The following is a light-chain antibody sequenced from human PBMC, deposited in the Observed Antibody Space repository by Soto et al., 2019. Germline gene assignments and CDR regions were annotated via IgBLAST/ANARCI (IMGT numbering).Light chain of an antibody. V-gene: IGKV3-20*01. Sequence: LMTQSPATLSVSPGERATLSCRASQSVRTKLAWYQQKPGQAPRLLIYGVSSRATGIPDRFSGSGSGTDFTLTISRLEPEDFAVYYCQQYGASPRTFGQGTKVDIK. CDR2: GVS. CDR3: QQYGASPRT. J-gene: IGKJ1*01. CDR1: QSVRTK.